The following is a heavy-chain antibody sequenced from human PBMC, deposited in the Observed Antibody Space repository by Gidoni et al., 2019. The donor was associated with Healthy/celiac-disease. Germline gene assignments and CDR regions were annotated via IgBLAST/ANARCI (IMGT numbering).Heavy chain of an antibody. CDR3: ARKLYYYDSSGYYQDAFDI. CDR2: IYWDDDK. V-gene: IGHV2-5*02. J-gene: IGHJ3*02. D-gene: IGHD3-22*01. Sequence: QITLKESGPTLVKPTQTLTLTCTFSGFSLSTSGVGVGWIRQPPGKALEWLALIYWDDDKRYSPSLKSRLTITKDTSKNQVVLTMTNMDPVDTATYYCARKLYYYDSSGYYQDAFDIWGQGTMVTVSS. CDR1: GFSLSTSGVG.